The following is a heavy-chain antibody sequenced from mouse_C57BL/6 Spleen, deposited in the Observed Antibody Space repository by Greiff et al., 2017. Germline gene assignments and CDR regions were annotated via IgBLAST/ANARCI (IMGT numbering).Heavy chain of an antibody. CDR2: IHPNSGST. V-gene: IGHV1-64*01. CDR1: GYTFTSYW. D-gene: IGHD2-4*01. Sequence: QVQLQQPGAELVKPGASVKLSCKASGYTFTSYWMHWVKQRPGQGLEWIGMIHPNSGSTNYNEKFKSKATLTVDKSSSTAYMQLSSLTSEDSAVYYCARSGDYGDWYFDVWGTGTTVTVSS. CDR3: ARSGDYGDWYFDV. J-gene: IGHJ1*03.